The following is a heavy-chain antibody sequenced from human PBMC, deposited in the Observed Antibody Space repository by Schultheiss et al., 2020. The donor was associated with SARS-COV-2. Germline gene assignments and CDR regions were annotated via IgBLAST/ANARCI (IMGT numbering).Heavy chain of an antibody. Sequence: SQTLSLTCTVSGDSINGFYWSWIRQPPGKGLEWIGYMYYSGSTDYNPSLNSRVTISIDTSKNQFSLKLSSVTAADTAVYYCARDLSAAAGLFDPWGQGTLVTVSS. V-gene: IGHV4-59*01. D-gene: IGHD6-13*01. CDR1: GDSINGFY. J-gene: IGHJ5*02. CDR3: ARDLSAAAGLFDP. CDR2: MYYSGST.